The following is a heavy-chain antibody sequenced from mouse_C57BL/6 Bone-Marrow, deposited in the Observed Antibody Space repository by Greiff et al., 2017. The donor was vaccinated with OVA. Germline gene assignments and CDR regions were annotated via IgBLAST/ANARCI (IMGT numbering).Heavy chain of an antibody. D-gene: IGHD1-1*01. CDR3: ARKTTVAEDY. V-gene: IGHV1-55*01. CDR2: IYPGSGST. J-gene: IGHJ2*01. CDR1: GYTFTSYW. Sequence: QVHVKQPGAELVKPGASVKMSCKASGYTFTSYWITWVKQRPGQGLEWIGDIYPGSGSTNYNEKFKSKATLTVDTSSSTAYMQLSSLTSEDSAVYYCARKTTVAEDYWGQGTTLTVSS.